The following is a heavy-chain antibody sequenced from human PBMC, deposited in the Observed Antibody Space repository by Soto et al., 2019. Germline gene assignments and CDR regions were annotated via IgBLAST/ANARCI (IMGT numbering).Heavy chain of an antibody. V-gene: IGHV3-11*01. CDR1: GFTFSDYY. CDR3: AKMSSENYYDPVFS. J-gene: IGHJ4*02. CDR2: ISSSGNTI. D-gene: IGHD3-22*01. Sequence: QVQLVESGGGLVQTSGSLRIACVASGFTFSDYYMSWVRQAPGKGLEWVSYISSSGNTIYYADSVKGRFTISRDNAKNSVYLQMNRLRADDTALYFCAKMSSENYYDPVFSWGQGTLVTVSS.